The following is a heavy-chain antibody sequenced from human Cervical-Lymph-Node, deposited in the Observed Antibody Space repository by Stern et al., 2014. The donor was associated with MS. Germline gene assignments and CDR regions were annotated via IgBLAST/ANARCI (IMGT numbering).Heavy chain of an antibody. D-gene: IGHD4-17*01. CDR1: ADSMDFYS. Sequence: QLQLQESGPGLVKPSETLSLTCSVSADSMDFYSWTWIRQPPGKGLEWIGSNSYSGGSNYNPSLTSRVTISLDTSKKQVSLRLTSVTAADTAVYYCARGLRHGDYDYWGQGTLVIVSS. CDR3: ARGLRHGDYDY. V-gene: IGHV4-59*01. J-gene: IGHJ4*02. CDR2: NSYSGGS.